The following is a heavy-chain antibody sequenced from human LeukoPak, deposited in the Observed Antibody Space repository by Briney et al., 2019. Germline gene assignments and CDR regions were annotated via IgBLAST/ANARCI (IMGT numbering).Heavy chain of an antibody. J-gene: IGHJ4*02. CDR3: AKAYGYCTTTSCSHEEFDY. V-gene: IGHV3-30*18. CDR1: GFTFSNYG. D-gene: IGHD2-2*01. CDR2: ISYDGSNK. Sequence: PGRSLRLCCAASGFTFSNYGMHWVRQAPGKGLEWVAVISYDGSNKYYADSVKGRFAISRDNSKNTLYLQMNSLRAEDTAVYYCAKAYGYCTTTSCSHEEFDYWGQGTLVTVSS.